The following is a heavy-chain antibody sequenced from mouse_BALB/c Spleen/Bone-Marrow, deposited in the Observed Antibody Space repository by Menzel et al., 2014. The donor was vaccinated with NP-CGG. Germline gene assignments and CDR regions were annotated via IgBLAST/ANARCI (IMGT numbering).Heavy chain of an antibody. CDR1: GYTFTSYW. CDR3: ARAPLLRLRNYFDY. Sequence: VKVVESGAELAKPGASVKMSCKASGYTFTSYWTHWVKQRPGQGLEWIGYINPRTGYTEYNQKFKDKATLTADKSSSTAYMQLSSLTSEDSAVYYCARAPLLRLRNYFDYWGQGTTLTVSS. V-gene: IGHV1-7*01. J-gene: IGHJ2*01. CDR2: INPRTGYT. D-gene: IGHD1-2*01.